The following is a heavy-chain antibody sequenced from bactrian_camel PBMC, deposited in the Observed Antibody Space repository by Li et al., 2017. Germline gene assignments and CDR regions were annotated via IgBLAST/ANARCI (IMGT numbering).Heavy chain of an antibody. CDR1: KYGTNNNC. J-gene: IGHJ4*01. Sequence: HVQLVESGGGTVQTGGSLKLTCSVPKYGTNNNCMGWFRQAPGKEREAVATIYIAFRPDDQRTYYADPVKGRFTISPGNATNTVSLQMDSLKPEDTAMYYCAADRMACLRPSVQLAAYNFWGQGTQVTVS. CDR2: IYIAFRPDDQRT. CDR3: AADRMACLRPSVQLAAYNF. V-gene: IGHV3S54*01.